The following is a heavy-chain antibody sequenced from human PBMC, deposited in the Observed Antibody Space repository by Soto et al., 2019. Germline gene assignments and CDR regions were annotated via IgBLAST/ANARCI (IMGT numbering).Heavy chain of an antibody. D-gene: IGHD2-15*01. J-gene: IGHJ4*02. CDR3: VKYIETYCSGCASSAF. Sequence: PGGSLILSCAASGFTFGDYGMHWVRQAPGKGLEWVSGISWNSGRIDYADSVKGRFTISRDNAKNSLFLQMNSLSAEDTAFYYCVKYIETYCSGCASSAFGGQGTLVTVSA. CDR1: GFTFGDYG. V-gene: IGHV3-9*01. CDR2: ISWNSGRI.